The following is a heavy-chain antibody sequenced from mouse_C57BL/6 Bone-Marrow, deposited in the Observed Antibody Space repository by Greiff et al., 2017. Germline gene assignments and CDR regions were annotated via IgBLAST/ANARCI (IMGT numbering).Heavy chain of an antibody. CDR1: GYTFTDYY. Sequence: QVQLQQSGPELVKPGASVKISCKASGYTFTDYYINWVKQRPGQGLEWIGWIFPGSGSTYYNEKFKGKATLTVDKSSSTAYMLLSSLTSEDSAVYFCARAPYYYGTQDAMDYWGQGTSVTVSS. CDR2: IFPGSGST. D-gene: IGHD1-1*01. V-gene: IGHV1-75*01. CDR3: ARAPYYYGTQDAMDY. J-gene: IGHJ4*01.